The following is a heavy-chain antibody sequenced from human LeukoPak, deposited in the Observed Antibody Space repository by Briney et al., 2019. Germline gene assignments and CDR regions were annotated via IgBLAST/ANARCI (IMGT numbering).Heavy chain of an antibody. CDR1: GYIFANYW. D-gene: IGHD3-3*01. V-gene: IGHV5-51*01. CDR2: IYPGDSDT. CDR3: ARSDITIFGVVPMNYGMDV. J-gene: IGHJ6*02. Sequence: GESLKISCKASGYIFANYWIGWVRQMPGKGLEWMGIIYPGDSDTRYSPSFQGQVTISADKSISTAYLQWSSLKASDTAMYYCARSDITIFGVVPMNYGMDVWGQGTTVTVSS.